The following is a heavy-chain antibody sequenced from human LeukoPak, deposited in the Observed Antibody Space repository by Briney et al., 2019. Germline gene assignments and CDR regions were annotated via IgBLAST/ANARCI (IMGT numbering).Heavy chain of an antibody. CDR3: TRDPQALDF. CDR2: INRYTTTT. Sequence: PGGSLRLFCAACGFSFSSYSMNWVRQAPGKGLEWVAYINRYTTTTYYADPVKGRFTISRDNAKNSLYLQMNSLRVEDTAVYFCTRDPQALDFWGQGTLVTVSS. J-gene: IGHJ4*02. V-gene: IGHV3-48*01. CDR1: GFSFSSYS.